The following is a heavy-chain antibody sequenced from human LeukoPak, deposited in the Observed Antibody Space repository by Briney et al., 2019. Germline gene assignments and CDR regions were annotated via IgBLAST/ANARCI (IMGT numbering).Heavy chain of an antibody. V-gene: IGHV3-7*01. CDR2: IKPDGSEK. CDR1: GFVFSASY. Sequence: GGSLRLSCAASGFVFSASYMSWVRKAPGKGLEWVATIKPDGSEKYHVDSVSGRFTISRDNTNDSLFLQMNSLRVDNTAVYYCVRGGTYWTVSWGQGTLVNVS. J-gene: IGHJ5*01. CDR3: VRGGTYWTVS.